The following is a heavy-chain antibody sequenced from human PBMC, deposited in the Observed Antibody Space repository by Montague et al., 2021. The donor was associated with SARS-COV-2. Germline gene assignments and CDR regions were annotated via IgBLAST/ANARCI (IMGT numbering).Heavy chain of an antibody. J-gene: IGHJ5*01. CDR2: IYHSGGT. Sequence: SETLSLTCTVSGHSISSYYWSWIRQSAGKGLGWIGRIYHSGGTSXNPSLNRRVTISLDTSKNQFSLKLTTVTAADTALYYCARGYSSSYYDARWFDSWGQGTLVTVSS. CDR1: GHSISSYY. V-gene: IGHV4-4*07. CDR3: ARGYSSSYYDARWFDS. D-gene: IGHD6-13*01.